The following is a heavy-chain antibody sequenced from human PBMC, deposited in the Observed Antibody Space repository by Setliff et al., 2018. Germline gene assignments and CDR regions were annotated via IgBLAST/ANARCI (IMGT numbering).Heavy chain of an antibody. V-gene: IGHV1-18*01. CDR3: ARDLGHGGDSDY. J-gene: IGHJ4*02. Sequence: ASVKVFCKASGYTFTSYGISWVRQAPGQGLEWMGWISAYNGNTNYAQKLQGRVTMTTDTSTSTAYMELRSLRSDDTAVYYCARDLGHGGDSDYWGQGILVTVSS. CDR2: ISAYNGNT. D-gene: IGHD2-21*02. CDR1: GYTFTSYG.